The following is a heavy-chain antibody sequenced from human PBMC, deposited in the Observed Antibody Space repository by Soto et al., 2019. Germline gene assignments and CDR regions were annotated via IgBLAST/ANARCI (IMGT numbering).Heavy chain of an antibody. V-gene: IGHV4-39*01. D-gene: IGHD2-15*01. J-gene: IGHJ4*02. CDR2: IYYSGST. CDR3: ARRQAENAPGWFQGVIDY. Sequence: PPGKGLEWIGSIYYSGSTYYNPSLKSRVTISVDTSKNQFSLKLSSVTAADTAVYYCARRQAENAPGWFQGVIDYWGKGTLVTVSS.